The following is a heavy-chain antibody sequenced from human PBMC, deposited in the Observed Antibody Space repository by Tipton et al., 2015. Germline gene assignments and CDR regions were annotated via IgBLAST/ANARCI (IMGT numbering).Heavy chain of an antibody. D-gene: IGHD5-12*01. CDR1: GFSFSTYS. J-gene: IGHJ4*02. Sequence: SLRLSCAASGFSFSTYSMNWVRQAPGKGLEWISFISSSTITRYYADSVKGRFTISRDNAKNSLYLQMNSLRDDDTAVYYCARSGGYGWDYWGQGALVTVSS. CDR2: ISSSTITR. CDR3: ARSGGYGWDY. V-gene: IGHV3-48*02.